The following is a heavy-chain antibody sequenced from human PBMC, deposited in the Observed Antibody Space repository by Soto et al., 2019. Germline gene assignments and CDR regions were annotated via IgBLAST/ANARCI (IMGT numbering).Heavy chain of an antibody. V-gene: IGHV1-3*01. CDR1: GYTFTSYA. CDR3: ARWGWLLAQPINYYYYGMDV. J-gene: IGHJ6*02. CDR2: INAGNGNT. Sequence: ASVKVSCKASGYTFTSYAMHWVRQAPGQRLEWMGWINAGNGNTKYSQKFQGRVTITRDTSASTAYMELSSLRSEDTAVYYCARWGWLLAQPINYYYYGMDVWGQGTTVTVSS. D-gene: IGHD3-22*01.